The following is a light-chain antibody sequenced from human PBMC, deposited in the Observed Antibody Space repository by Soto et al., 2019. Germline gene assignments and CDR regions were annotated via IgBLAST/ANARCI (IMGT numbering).Light chain of an antibody. CDR1: QSVSSN. J-gene: IGKJ1*01. V-gene: IGKV3-15*01. CDR2: GAS. CDR3: QQYNNWPLGT. Sequence: EIVMTQSPATLSVSPGERATLSCRASQSVSSNLAWYQQKPGQAPRPLIYGASTRATGTPARFSGSGSGTEFTLTISSLQSEDFAVYYCQQYNNWPLGTFGQGTKVDIK.